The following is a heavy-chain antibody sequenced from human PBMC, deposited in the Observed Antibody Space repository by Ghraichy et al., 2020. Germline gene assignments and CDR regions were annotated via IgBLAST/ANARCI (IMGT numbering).Heavy chain of an antibody. D-gene: IGHD3-22*01. CDR2: IDHSGVT. J-gene: IGHJ6*03. CDR3: ARGSSLYYFYMDV. CDR1: GESFTGYY. Sequence: ETLSLTCAVSGESFTGYYWTWIRQPPGKGLEWIGKIDHSGVTSYNPALKSRVTISIDTSKKQFSLNLTFVTAADTAFYYCARGSSLYYFYMDVWGRGTMVTVSS. V-gene: IGHV4-34*01.